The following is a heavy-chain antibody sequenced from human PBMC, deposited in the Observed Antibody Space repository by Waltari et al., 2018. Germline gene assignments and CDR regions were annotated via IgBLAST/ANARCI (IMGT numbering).Heavy chain of an antibody. Sequence: QVQLQQWGAGLLKPSETLSLTCAVYGGSFSGYYWSWIRQPPGKGLEWIGEINHSGSTNYNPSLKSRVTISVDTSKNQFSLKLSSVTAADTAVYYCARGPSLYSSSSAGIRNWFDPWGQGTLSPSPQ. D-gene: IGHD6-13*01. CDR3: ARGPSLYSSSSAGIRNWFDP. V-gene: IGHV4-34*01. CDR2: INHSGST. J-gene: IGHJ5*02. CDR1: GGSFSGYY.